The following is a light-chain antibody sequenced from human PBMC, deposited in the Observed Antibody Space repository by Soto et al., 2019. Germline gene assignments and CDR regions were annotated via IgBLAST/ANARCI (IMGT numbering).Light chain of an antibody. Sequence: DIQTTQSPSSVSASLGDRVTITCRASQHISTWLVWFQQKPGKAPQLLIYAASSLQTGVPSRFSGSGSGTDFSLTISSLQPEDSATYYCQQANSFPFTFGQGTRLEI. V-gene: IGKV1-12*01. CDR1: QHISTW. CDR3: QQANSFPFT. CDR2: AAS. J-gene: IGKJ2*01.